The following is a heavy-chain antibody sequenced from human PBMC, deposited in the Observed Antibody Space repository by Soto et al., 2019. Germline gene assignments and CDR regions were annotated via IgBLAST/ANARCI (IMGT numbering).Heavy chain of an antibody. Sequence: PSDTLSHTCSVCGESLSCGYYYLSWIRQPPGKGLEWIGDIYYTGFTFYNPSLKSRLTISLDSSKNQFSLRLNSVTAADTAVYFCARAYRINGWSDYFFDYWGQGTLVTVSS. CDR2: IYYTGFT. V-gene: IGHV4-30-4*02. D-gene: IGHD6-19*01. J-gene: IGHJ4*02. CDR1: GESLSCGYYY. CDR3: ARAYRINGWSDYFFDY.